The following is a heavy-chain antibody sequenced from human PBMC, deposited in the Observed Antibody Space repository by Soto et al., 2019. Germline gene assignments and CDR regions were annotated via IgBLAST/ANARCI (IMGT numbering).Heavy chain of an antibody. CDR3: AIFLPVAGRGTGDYYYGMDV. D-gene: IGHD6-19*01. J-gene: IGHJ6*02. Sequence: PGESLKISCKGSGYSFTSYWIGWVRQMPGEGLEWMGIIYPGDSDTRYSPSFQGQVTISADKSISTAYLQWSSLKASDTAMYYCAIFLPVAGRGTGDYYYGMDVWGQGTTVTVSS. V-gene: IGHV5-51*01. CDR1: GYSFTSYW. CDR2: IYPGDSDT.